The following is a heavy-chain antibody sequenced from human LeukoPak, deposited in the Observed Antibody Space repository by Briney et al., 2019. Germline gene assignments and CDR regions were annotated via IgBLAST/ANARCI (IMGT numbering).Heavy chain of an antibody. CDR2: INHSGST. CDR1: GGSFSGYY. J-gene: IGHJ3*02. V-gene: IGHV4-34*01. CDR3: ARALGAFDI. Sequence: SETLSLTCAVYGGSFSGYYWSWIRQPPGKGLEWIGEINHSGSTNYNPSLKSRVTISVDTSKNQVSLKLNSVTAADTAVYYCARALGAFDIWGQGTMVTVSS.